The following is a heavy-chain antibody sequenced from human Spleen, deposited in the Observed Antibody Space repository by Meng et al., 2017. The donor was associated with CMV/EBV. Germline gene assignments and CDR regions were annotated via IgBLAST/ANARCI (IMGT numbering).Heavy chain of an antibody. CDR1: GYSFSGYY. D-gene: IGHD3-22*01. Sequence: ASVKVSCKASGYSFSGYYIHWVRQAPGKGLEWMGWINPNSGGTNYVQKFQGRVTVTRDTSFSTAYMELSRLRSDDTAVYYCARHRDQNYFETTNYFFASWGQGTLVTVSS. CDR2: INPNSGGT. J-gene: IGHJ4*02. V-gene: IGHV1-2*02. CDR3: ARHRDQNYFETTNYFFAS.